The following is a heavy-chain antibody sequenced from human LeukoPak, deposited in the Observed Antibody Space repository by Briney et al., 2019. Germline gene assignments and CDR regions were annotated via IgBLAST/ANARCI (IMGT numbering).Heavy chain of an antibody. Sequence: SETPSLTCTVSGDSISTYYWSWIRQPPGKGLEWIGYIYYSGRTNYNPSLKSRLTISVDTSKNQFSLKLSSVTAADTAVYYCARVRITGNDAFDIWGQGTMVTVSS. J-gene: IGHJ3*02. CDR1: GDSISTYY. D-gene: IGHD2-8*02. CDR2: IYYSGRT. CDR3: ARVRITGNDAFDI. V-gene: IGHV4-59*01.